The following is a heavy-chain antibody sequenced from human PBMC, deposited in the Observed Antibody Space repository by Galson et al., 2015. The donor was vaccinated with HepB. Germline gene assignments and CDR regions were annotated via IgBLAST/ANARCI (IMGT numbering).Heavy chain of an antibody. CDR1: GGSISSYY. CDR2: IYYSGST. CDR3: ARGRNCGGDCYLYYYYGMDV. V-gene: IGHV4-59*01. Sequence: SETLSLTCTVSGGSISSYYWSWIRQPPGKGLGWIGYIYYSGSTNYNPSLKSRVTISVDTSKNQFSLKLSSVTAADTAVYYCARGRNCGGDCYLYYYYGMDVWGQGTTVTVSS. D-gene: IGHD2-21*02. J-gene: IGHJ6*02.